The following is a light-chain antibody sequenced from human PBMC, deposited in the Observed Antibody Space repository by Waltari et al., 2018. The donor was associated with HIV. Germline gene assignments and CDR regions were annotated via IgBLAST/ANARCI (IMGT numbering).Light chain of an antibody. CDR3: CSYAGSSTWV. Sequence: QSALTQPASVSGSPGQSITISCTGTRGDVGRYNLVSWYQQPPGKAPKLMIYEGSKRPSGVSNRFSGSKSGNTAYLTISGLQAEDEADYYCCSYAGSSTWVFGGGTKLTVL. CDR1: RGDVGRYNL. CDR2: EGS. J-gene: IGLJ3*02. V-gene: IGLV2-23*01.